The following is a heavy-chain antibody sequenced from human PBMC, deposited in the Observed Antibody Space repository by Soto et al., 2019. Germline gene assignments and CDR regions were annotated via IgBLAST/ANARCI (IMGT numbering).Heavy chain of an antibody. D-gene: IGHD1-26*01. CDR3: AKALWEHQQGEAFDY. CDR2: ISYDGSKK. J-gene: IGHJ4*02. V-gene: IGHV3-30*18. CDR1: GFTFSSHA. Sequence: GGSLRLSCVASGFTFSSHAMHWVRQAPGKGLEWVAHISYDGSKKDYADSVKGRFTISRDSSINTLSLQMNSLRPEDTAVYYCAKALWEHQQGEAFDYWGQGTLVTVSS.